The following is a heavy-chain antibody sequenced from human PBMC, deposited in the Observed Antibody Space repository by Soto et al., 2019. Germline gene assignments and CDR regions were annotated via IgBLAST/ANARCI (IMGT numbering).Heavy chain of an antibody. CDR2: IYHSGST. D-gene: IGHD6-13*01. J-gene: IGHJ3*02. CDR3: AREGRAAAAGTSAFDI. V-gene: IGHV4-4*02. Sequence: QVQLQESGPGLVKPSGTLSLTCAVSSGSISSSNWWSWVRQPPGKGLEWIGEIYHSGSTNYNPSLKSRVTISVDQSKNQFSLKLSSVTAADTAVYYCAREGRAAAAGTSAFDIWGQGTMVTVSS. CDR1: SGSISSSNW.